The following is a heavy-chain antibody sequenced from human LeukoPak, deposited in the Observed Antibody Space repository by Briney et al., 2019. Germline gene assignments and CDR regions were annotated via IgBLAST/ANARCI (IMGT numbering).Heavy chain of an antibody. V-gene: IGHV3-33*06. CDR3: AKGRGAFDI. CDR2: IWYDGSNK. D-gene: IGHD3-10*01. J-gene: IGHJ3*02. Sequence: GRSLRLSCEASGFTFSSYVMHWVRQAPGKGLEWVAVIWYDGSNKYYADSVKGRFTISRDNSKNTLYLQMNSLRAEDTAVYYCAKGRGAFDIWGQGTMVTVSS. CDR1: GFTFSSYV.